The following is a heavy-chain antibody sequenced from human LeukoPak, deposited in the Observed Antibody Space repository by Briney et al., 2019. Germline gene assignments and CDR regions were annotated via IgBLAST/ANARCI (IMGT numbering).Heavy chain of an antibody. Sequence: VSVKVSCKASGYTFTSYYMHWVRQAPGQGLEWMGIINPSGGSTSYAQKFQGRVTMTRDTSTNTVYMELSSLTSEDTAVYYCATSCSGGSCYYGMDVWGQGTTVTVSS. J-gene: IGHJ6*02. D-gene: IGHD2-15*01. CDR1: GYTFTSYY. CDR3: ATSCSGGSCYYGMDV. V-gene: IGHV1-46*01. CDR2: INPSGGST.